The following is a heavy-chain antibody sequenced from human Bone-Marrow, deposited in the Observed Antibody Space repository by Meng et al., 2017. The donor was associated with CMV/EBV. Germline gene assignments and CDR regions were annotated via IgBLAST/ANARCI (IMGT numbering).Heavy chain of an antibody. D-gene: IGHD2-2*01. V-gene: IGHV4-59*08. J-gene: IGHJ3*02. CDR2: IYYSGST. Sequence: SETLSLTCTVSGGSISSYYWSWIRQPPGKGLEWIGYIYYSGSTNYNPSLKSRVTISVDTSKNQFSLKLSSVTAADTAVYYCARAPCSSTSCYRGVDAFDIWGQGTMVTVSS. CDR1: GGSISSYY. CDR3: ARAPCSSTSCYRGVDAFDI.